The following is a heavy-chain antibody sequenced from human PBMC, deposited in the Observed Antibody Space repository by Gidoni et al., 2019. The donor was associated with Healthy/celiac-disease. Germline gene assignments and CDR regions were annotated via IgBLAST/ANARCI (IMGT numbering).Heavy chain of an antibody. Sequence: QVQLVQSGAEVTKPGASVKVSCKASGYTFTSYGICWVRQAPGQGLEWMGWNSDYNGNTKYAKKLQGRINMTTDTTTSTAYKEVRSLRSDDTAVYYCARYCSSTSCYVGGDYYYYGMDVWGQGTTVTVSS. D-gene: IGHD2-2*01. CDR1: GYTFTSYG. V-gene: IGHV1-18*01. CDR2: NSDYNGNT. CDR3: ARYCSSTSCYVGGDYYYYGMDV. J-gene: IGHJ6*02.